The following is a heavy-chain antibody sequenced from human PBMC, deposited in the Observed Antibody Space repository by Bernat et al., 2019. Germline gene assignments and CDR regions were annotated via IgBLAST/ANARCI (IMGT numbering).Heavy chain of an antibody. Sequence: QLQLQESGPGLMKPSETLSLTCTVSGISITSSSSYWGWIRQPPGKRLEWIGAIYYSGTTYYNPSLKSRVTMSVDASSNQFSLKVNALTAADTAVYYCARHLRQSGNTPDYWGQGTLVTVSS. CDR2: IYYSGTT. D-gene: IGHD5-12*01. CDR1: GISITSSSSY. V-gene: IGHV4-39*01. J-gene: IGHJ4*02. CDR3: ARHLRQSGNTPDY.